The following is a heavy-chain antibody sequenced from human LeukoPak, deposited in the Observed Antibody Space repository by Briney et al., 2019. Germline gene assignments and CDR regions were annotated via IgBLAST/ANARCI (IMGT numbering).Heavy chain of an antibody. CDR2: INSDGSST. J-gene: IGHJ4*02. Sequence: GGSLRLSCAASGFTFSSYWMHWVRQAPGKGLVWVSRINSDGSSTTYADSVKGRFNISRDNAKNTLYLQMNSLRAEDTAVYYCAREYSSSRYFDYWGQGTLVTVSS. CDR1: GFTFSSYW. V-gene: IGHV3-74*01. D-gene: IGHD6-6*01. CDR3: AREYSSSRYFDY.